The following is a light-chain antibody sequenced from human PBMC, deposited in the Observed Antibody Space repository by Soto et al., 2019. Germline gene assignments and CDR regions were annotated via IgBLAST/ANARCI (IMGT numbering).Light chain of an antibody. CDR1: QSVSSSY. J-gene: IGKJ2*01. V-gene: IGKV3-20*01. CDR2: GAS. Sequence: EIVLTQSPGTLSLSPGERATLSCRASQSVSSSYLAWYQQKPGQAPRLLIYGASSRATGIPDRFSGSGSGKDFALTISRIEPEDFAVYYCQQYGSSPPYTFGQGTKLEIK. CDR3: QQYGSSPPYT.